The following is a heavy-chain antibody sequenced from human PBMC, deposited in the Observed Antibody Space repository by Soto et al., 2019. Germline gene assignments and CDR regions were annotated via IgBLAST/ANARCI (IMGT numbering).Heavy chain of an antibody. CDR2: ITWNSDSL. CDR1: GFVFEDYA. D-gene: IGHD6-6*01. Sequence: EVQLVESEGGLVQPGRSLRLSCAASGFVFEDYAMHWVRQAPGKGLEWVSSITWNSDSLAYTGSVKGRFTISRDNAKNALYLEMDSLRPEDTALYYCTKSRGVAGRPLEDWGQGTLVTVSS. V-gene: IGHV3-9*01. CDR3: TKSRGVAGRPLED. J-gene: IGHJ4*02.